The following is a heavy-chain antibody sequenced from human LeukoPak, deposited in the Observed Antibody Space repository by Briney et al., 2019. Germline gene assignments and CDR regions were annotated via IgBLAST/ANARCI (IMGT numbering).Heavy chain of an antibody. V-gene: IGHV3-48*01. J-gene: IGHJ6*03. D-gene: IGHD5-18*01. CDR3: AKVDTAMAIYYYYYYMDV. CDR2: ISSSSSTI. CDR1: GFTFSSYS. Sequence: GGSLRLSCAASGFTFSSYSMNWVRQAPGKGLEWVSYISSSSSTIYYADSVKGRFTISRDNAKNSLYLQMNSLRAEDTAVYYCAKVDTAMAIYYYYYYMDVWGKGTTVTVSS.